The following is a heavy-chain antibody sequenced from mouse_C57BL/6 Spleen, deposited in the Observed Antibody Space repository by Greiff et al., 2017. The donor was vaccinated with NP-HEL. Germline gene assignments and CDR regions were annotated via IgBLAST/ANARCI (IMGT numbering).Heavy chain of an antibody. CDR3: TGWLYWYFDV. CDR1: GFTFSNYW. V-gene: IGHV6-3*01. J-gene: IGHJ1*03. CDR2: IRLKSDNYAT. Sequence: EVHLVESGGGLVQPGGSMKLSCVASGFTFSNYWMNWVRQSPEKGLEWVAQIRLKSDNYATHYAESVKGRFTISRDDSKSSVYLQMNNLRAEDTGIYYCTGWLYWYFDVWGTGTTVTVSS.